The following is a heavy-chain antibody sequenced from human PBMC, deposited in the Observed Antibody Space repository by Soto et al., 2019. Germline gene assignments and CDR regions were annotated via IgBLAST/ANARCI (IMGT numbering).Heavy chain of an antibody. CDR1: GYTFTSYY. CDR3: ARSPRSKRGVQYYFDY. D-gene: IGHD3-10*01. CDR2: INPSGGST. J-gene: IGHJ4*02. Sequence: ASVKVSCKASGYTFTSYYMHWVRQAPGQGLEWMGIINPSGGSTSYAQKFQGRVTMTRDTSTSTVYMELSSLRSEDTAVYYCARSPRSKRGVQYYFDYWGQGTLVTVSS. V-gene: IGHV1-46*01.